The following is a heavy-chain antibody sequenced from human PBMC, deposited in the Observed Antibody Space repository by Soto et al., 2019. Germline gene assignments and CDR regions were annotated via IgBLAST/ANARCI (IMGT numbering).Heavy chain of an antibody. CDR1: GGSISSGDYY. Sequence: QVQLQESGPGLVKPSQTLSLTCTVSGGSISSGDYYWSWIRQPPGKGLEWIGYIYYSGSTYYNPSLKGRVTISVDTSKNQFPLKLSSVTAADTAVYYCARVERRLVPAAIAFDPWGQGTLVTVSS. V-gene: IGHV4-30-4*01. CDR3: ARVERRLVPAAIAFDP. J-gene: IGHJ5*02. CDR2: IYYSGST. D-gene: IGHD2-2*01.